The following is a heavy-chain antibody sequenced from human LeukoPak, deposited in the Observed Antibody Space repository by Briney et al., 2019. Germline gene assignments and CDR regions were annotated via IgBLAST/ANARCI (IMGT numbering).Heavy chain of an antibody. Sequence: GESLRLSRTASGLTLRDAYLRWVRQAPGKGLEWVGHIKSKAHGETTHIAAPVKGRFSISRDDSKNTVYLHINGLRTEDTAMYFCTPGHYSNLCGQGTLVTVSS. CDR3: TPGHYSNL. CDR1: GLTLRDAY. V-gene: IGHV3-15*01. J-gene: IGHJ5*02. D-gene: IGHD6-13*01. CDR2: IKSKAHGETT.